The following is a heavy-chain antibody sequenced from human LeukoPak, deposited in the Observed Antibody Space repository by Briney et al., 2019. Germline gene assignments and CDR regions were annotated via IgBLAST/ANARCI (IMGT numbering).Heavy chain of an antibody. V-gene: IGHV3-7*01. Sequence: GGSLRLSCTASRFTLTTYWMSWVRQAPGKGLEWVANIKQDGSQKYYVDSVKGRFTISRDNAKNSLYLQMNSLRAEDTAVYYCARDYDYDYSYFDYWGPGTLVTVSS. CDR2: IKQDGSQK. J-gene: IGHJ4*02. CDR3: ARDYDYDYSYFDY. CDR1: RFTLTTYW. D-gene: IGHD5-12*01.